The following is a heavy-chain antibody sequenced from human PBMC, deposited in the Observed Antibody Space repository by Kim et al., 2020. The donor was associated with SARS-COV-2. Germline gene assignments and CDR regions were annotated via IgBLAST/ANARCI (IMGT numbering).Heavy chain of an antibody. CDR2: IYYSGST. V-gene: IGHV4-59*13. CDR3: ARTYYYDSSGYPSGGSSYYFDY. D-gene: IGHD3-22*01. CDR1: GGSISSYY. Sequence: SETLSLTCTVSGGSISSYYWSWIRQPPGKGLEWIGYIYYSGSTNYNPSLKSRVTISVDTSKNQFSLKLSSVTAADTAVYYCARTYYYDSSGYPSGGSSYYFDYWGQGTLVTVSS. J-gene: IGHJ4*02.